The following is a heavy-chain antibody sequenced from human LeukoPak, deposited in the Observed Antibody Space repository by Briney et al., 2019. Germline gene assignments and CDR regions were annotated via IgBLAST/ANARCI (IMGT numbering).Heavy chain of an antibody. CDR1: GFTFSSYE. Sequence: GGSLRLSCAASGFTFSSYEMNWVRQAPGKGLEWVSYISSSGTTIYYAERRFTIARDNAKNSLYLLMNSLRAEDTAIYYCARGYCSGGSCYGGDYWGQGTLVTVSS. D-gene: IGHD2-15*01. J-gene: IGHJ4*02. CDR2: ISSSGTTI. V-gene: IGHV3-48*03. CDR3: ARGYCSGGSCYGGDY.